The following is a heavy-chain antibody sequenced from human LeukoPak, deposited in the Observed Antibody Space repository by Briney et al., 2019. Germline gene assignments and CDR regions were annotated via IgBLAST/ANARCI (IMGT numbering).Heavy chain of an antibody. Sequence: SETLSLTRGVHGGSFSGYYCNWIRQSPGKGLEWIGHINHNGKTNYNPSLKSRVTISVDTSKNQFSLTLASVTAADTAVYFCARGWGGFDSWGQGTLVTVSS. J-gene: IGHJ5*01. CDR3: ARGWGGFDS. CDR2: INHNGKT. D-gene: IGHD3-16*01. CDR1: GGSFSGYY. V-gene: IGHV4-34*01.